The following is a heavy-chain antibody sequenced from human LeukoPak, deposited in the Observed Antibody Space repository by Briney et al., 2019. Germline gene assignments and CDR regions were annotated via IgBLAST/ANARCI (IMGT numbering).Heavy chain of an antibody. V-gene: IGHV4-59*01. CDR1: GGSISSYY. CDR3: ARDSDYYGSGSYGGHFDY. Sequence: SETLSLTCTVSGGSISSYYWSWIRQPPGKGLEWIGYIYYSGNTDYNPSPKSRVTISVDTSKNQFSLKLSSVTAADTAVYYCARDSDYYGSGSYGGHFDYWGQGTLVTVSS. D-gene: IGHD3-10*01. J-gene: IGHJ4*02. CDR2: IYYSGNT.